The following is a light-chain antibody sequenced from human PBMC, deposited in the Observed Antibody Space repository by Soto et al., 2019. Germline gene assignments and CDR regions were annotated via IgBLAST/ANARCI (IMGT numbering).Light chain of an antibody. J-gene: IGKJ5*01. CDR1: QSITRF. V-gene: IGKV1-39*01. CDR2: AAS. CDR3: HQDHSPPPMT. Sequence: DTKRAQTLSTPSARERDWVTIPGLSSQSITRFLNWYQQQPGKAPKLLIYAASSLQSGVSSRYSGRGSGTAVTVSMMSLHPDDSAAYYFHQDHSPPPMTFGQGTRLEIK.